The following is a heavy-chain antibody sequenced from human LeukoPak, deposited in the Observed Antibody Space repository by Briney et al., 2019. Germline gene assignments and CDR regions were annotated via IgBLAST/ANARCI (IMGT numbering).Heavy chain of an antibody. Sequence: GGSLRLSCAASGFTFSSYAMSWVRQAPGKGLGWVSAISGSGGSTYYADSVKGRFTISRDNSKNTLYLQMNSLRAEDTAVYYCAKGNIVVVPAALGFWFDPWGQGTLVTVSS. CDR1: GFTFSSYA. D-gene: IGHD2-2*01. J-gene: IGHJ5*02. V-gene: IGHV3-23*01. CDR2: ISGSGGST. CDR3: AKGNIVVVPAALGFWFDP.